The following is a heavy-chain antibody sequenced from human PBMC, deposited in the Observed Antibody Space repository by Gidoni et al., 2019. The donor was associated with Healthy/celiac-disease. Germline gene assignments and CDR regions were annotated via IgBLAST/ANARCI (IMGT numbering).Heavy chain of an antibody. CDR2: TKSKTDGGTT. V-gene: IGHV3-15*01. J-gene: IGHJ4*02. D-gene: IGHD3-22*01. CDR1: GFTFSNAW. CDR3: TTDFPSGYYRDVVY. Sequence: EVQLVESGGGLVKPGGSLRLSCAASGFTFSNAWMSWVRQAPGKGLEWVGRTKSKTDGGTTDYAAPVKGRFTISRDDSKNTLYLQMNSLKTEDTAVYYCTTDFPSGYYRDVVYWGQGTLVTVSS.